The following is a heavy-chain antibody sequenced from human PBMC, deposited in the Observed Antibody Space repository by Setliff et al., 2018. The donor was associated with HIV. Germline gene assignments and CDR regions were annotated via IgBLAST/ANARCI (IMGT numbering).Heavy chain of an antibody. J-gene: IGHJ4*02. Sequence: GGSLRLSCAASGFTFSSYGIHWVRQAPGKGLEWVAFIRYTGSQKYYVDSVKGRFTISRDNSKNTLYLQMNSLRAEDTAVYYCATHSGYDRDYWGQGTLVTVSS. CDR1: GFTFSSYG. CDR3: ATHSGYDRDY. D-gene: IGHD5-12*01. CDR2: IRYTGSQK. V-gene: IGHV3-30*02.